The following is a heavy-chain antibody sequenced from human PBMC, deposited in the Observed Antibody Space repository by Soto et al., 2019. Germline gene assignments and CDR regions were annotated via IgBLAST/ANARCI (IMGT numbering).Heavy chain of an antibody. Sequence: HSETLSLTCTFSGCSISSSIYYWGWIRQPPGKGLEWIGSIYYSGSTYYNPSLKSRVTISVDTSKNPFSLKLSSVTAADTAVYYCARQQTVLLWFGGWFDPWGQGTLVTVSS. CDR2: IYYSGST. J-gene: IGHJ5*02. V-gene: IGHV4-39*01. CDR3: ARQQTVLLWFGGWFDP. CDR1: GCSISSSIYY. D-gene: IGHD3-10*01.